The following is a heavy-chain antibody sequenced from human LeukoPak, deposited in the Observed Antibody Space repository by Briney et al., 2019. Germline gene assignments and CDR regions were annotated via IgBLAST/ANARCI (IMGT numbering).Heavy chain of an antibody. D-gene: IGHD6-19*01. CDR2: IYYSGST. V-gene: IGHV4-59*01. Sequence: GSLRLSCAASGFTFSSYSMSWIRQPPGKGLEWIGYIYYSGSTNYNPSLKSRVTISVDTSKNQFSLKLSSVTAADTAVYYCATNSGWYDYWGQGTLVTVSS. CDR3: ATNSGWYDY. CDR1: GFTFSSYS. J-gene: IGHJ4*02.